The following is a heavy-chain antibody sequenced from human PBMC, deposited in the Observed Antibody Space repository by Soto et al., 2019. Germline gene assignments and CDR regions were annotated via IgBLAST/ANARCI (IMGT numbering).Heavy chain of an antibody. CDR1: GGSFSDYS. Sequence: SETLSLTCAVYGGSFSDYSWNWIRQPPGKGLEWIGEINHSGSTNYNPSLKSRVTISVDTSKNQFSLKLDSVTAADTAVYYCARVFRSRGWLTPPYYYYGMDVWGQGTRVTVSS. CDR2: INHSGST. D-gene: IGHD6-19*01. CDR3: ARVFRSRGWLTPPYYYYGMDV. V-gene: IGHV4-34*01. J-gene: IGHJ6*02.